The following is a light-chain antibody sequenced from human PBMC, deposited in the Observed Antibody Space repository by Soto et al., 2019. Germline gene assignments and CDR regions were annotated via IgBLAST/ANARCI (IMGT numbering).Light chain of an antibody. CDR2: DVS. CDR3: SSYTSSSTLV. V-gene: IGLV2-14*01. Sequence: QSALTQPAYVSGSPGQSITISCTGTSSDVGGYNYVSWYQQHPGKAPKLMIYDVSNRPSGVSNRFSGSKSGNTASLTISGLQVEDEADYYCSSYTSSSTLVLGGGTKLTVL. J-gene: IGLJ2*01. CDR1: SSDVGGYNY.